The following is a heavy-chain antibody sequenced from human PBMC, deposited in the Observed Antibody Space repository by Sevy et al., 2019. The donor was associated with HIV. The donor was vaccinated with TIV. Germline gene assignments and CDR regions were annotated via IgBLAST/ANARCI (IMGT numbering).Heavy chain of an antibody. CDR3: AKEGHYYYDSSGYYGMDV. Sequence: GGSLRLSCAASGFTFNTFGMHWVRQAPGKGLEWVAEIWYDGSNKYYEGSVKGRFTISRDNSKNTLFLQMNSLRADDTAVYYCAKEGHYYYDSSGYYGMDVWGQGTTVTVSS. CDR1: GFTFNTFG. V-gene: IGHV3-30*02. J-gene: IGHJ6*02. CDR2: IWYDGSNK. D-gene: IGHD3-22*01.